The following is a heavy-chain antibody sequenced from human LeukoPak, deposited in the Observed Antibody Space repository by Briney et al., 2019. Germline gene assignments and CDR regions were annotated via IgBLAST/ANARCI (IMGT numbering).Heavy chain of an antibody. J-gene: IGHJ3*02. D-gene: IGHD3-10*01. CDR1: GGSISSYY. CDR3: ARGELLWFGELNADDAFDI. CDR2: IYTSGST. Sequence: SETLSLTCTVSGGSISSYYWSWIRQPAGKGLEWIGRIYTSGSTNYNPSLKSRVTMSVDTSKNQFSLKLSSVTAADTAVYYCARGELLWFGELNADDAFDIWGQGTMVTVSS. V-gene: IGHV4-4*07.